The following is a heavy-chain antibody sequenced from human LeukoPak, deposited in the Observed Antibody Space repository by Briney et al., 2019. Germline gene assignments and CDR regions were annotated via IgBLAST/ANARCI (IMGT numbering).Heavy chain of an antibody. Sequence: GGSLRLSCAASGFTFSSYWMSWVRQAPGKGLEWVANIKQDGSEKYYADSVKGRFTISRDNSKNSLYLQMNSLRTEDTALYYCARDLRDAFDIWGQGTMVTVSS. V-gene: IGHV3-7*03. CDR3: ARDLRDAFDI. CDR1: GFTFSSYW. CDR2: IKQDGSEK. J-gene: IGHJ3*02.